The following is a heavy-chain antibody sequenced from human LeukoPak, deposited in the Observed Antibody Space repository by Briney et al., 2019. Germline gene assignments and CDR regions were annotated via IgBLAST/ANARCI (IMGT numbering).Heavy chain of an antibody. V-gene: IGHV1-69*05. CDR3: ARDGGCSSTSCHFDP. CDR2: IIPIFGTA. Sequence: SVKVSCKASGYTFTSYGISWVRQAPGQGLEWMGGIIPIFGTANYAQKFQGRVTITTDESTSTAYMELSSLRSEDTAVYYCARDGGCSSTSCHFDPWGQGTLVTVSS. J-gene: IGHJ5*02. CDR1: GYTFTSYG. D-gene: IGHD2-2*01.